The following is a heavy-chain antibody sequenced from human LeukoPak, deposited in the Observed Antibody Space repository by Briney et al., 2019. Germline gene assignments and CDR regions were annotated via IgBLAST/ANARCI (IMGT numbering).Heavy chain of an antibody. CDR2: IIPIFGTA. CDR3: ARKERGPTGIVGATPPDY. D-gene: IGHD1-26*01. J-gene: IGHJ4*02. CDR1: GGTFSSYA. Sequence: ASVKVSYKASGGTFSSYAISWVRQAPGQGLEWMGGIIPIFGTANYAQKFQGRVTITADESTSTAYMELSSLRSEDTAVYYCARKERGPTGIVGATPPDYWGQGTLVTVSS. V-gene: IGHV1-69*13.